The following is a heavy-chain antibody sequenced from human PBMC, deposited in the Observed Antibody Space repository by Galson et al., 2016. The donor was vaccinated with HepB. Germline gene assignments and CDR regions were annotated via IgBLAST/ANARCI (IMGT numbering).Heavy chain of an antibody. D-gene: IGHD3-3*01. Sequence: TLSLTCAVSGVSITSGGFSWNWIRQPPGKGLEWIGYIYQGETAYYTPSLRSRVTMALHRTNNLFSLKLSSVTAADTAVYYCARGTYDFWSGFSPTEYFFEYWGQGARVAVAS. J-gene: IGHJ4*02. CDR1: GVSITSGGFS. CDR3: ARGTYDFWSGFSPTEYFFEY. CDR2: IYQGETA. V-gene: IGHV4-30-2*01.